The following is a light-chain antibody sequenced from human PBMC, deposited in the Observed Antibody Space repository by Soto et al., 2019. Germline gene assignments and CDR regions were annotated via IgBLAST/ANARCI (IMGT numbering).Light chain of an antibody. CDR3: SSYTSSSTLV. CDR1: SSDVGGYNY. J-gene: IGLJ3*02. Sequence: QSALTQPASVSGSPGQSITISCTGTSSDVGGYNYVSWYQQHPDKAPKLMIYEVSNRPSGVSNRFSGSTSGNTASLTISGLQAEDEADYYCSSYTSSSTLVFGGGTKVTVL. V-gene: IGLV2-14*01. CDR2: EVS.